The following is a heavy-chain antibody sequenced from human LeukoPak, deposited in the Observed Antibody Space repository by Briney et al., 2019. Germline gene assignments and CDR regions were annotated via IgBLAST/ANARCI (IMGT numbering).Heavy chain of an antibody. J-gene: IGHJ4*02. CDR3: ARDFLYYYDGSGYFY. D-gene: IGHD3-22*01. V-gene: IGHV3-21*01. CDR1: GFTFSSYT. Sequence: PGGSLRLSCAASGFTFSSYTINWVRQAPGKGLEWVSSISGSSYYIYYADSVRGRFTISRDNAKNSVYLQMNSLRAEDTAVYYCARDFLYYYDGSGYFYWGQGTLVTVSS. CDR2: ISGSSYYI.